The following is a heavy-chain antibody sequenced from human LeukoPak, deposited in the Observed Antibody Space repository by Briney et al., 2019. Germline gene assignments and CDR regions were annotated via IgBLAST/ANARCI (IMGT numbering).Heavy chain of an antibody. CDR2: ISSSSTI. Sequence: PGGSLRLSCAASGFTFSSYSMNWVRQAPGKGLEWVSYISSSSTIYYADSVKGRFTISRDNAKNSLYLQMNSLRAEDTAVYYCARDEGRAFDIWGQGTMVTVSS. CDR3: ARDEGRAFDI. V-gene: IGHV3-48*04. J-gene: IGHJ3*02. CDR1: GFTFSSYS.